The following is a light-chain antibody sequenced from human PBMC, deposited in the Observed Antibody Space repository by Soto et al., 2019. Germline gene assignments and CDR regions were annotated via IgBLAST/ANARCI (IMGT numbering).Light chain of an antibody. V-gene: IGLV1-40*01. CDR1: ISNIGAGYD. Sequence: QSVLTQPPSVSGAPGQRVTISCTGSISNIGAGYDVHWYQQLPGTAPKLLIYNNNNRPSGVPDRFSGSKSGTSASLAITGLQAEDEADDYCQSYDSSLSGSVFGGGTKLTVL. CDR3: QSYDSSLSGSV. J-gene: IGLJ3*02. CDR2: NNN.